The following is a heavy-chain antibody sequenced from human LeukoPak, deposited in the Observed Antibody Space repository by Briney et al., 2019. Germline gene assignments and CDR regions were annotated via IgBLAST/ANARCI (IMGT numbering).Heavy chain of an antibody. V-gene: IGHV4-38-2*01. Sequence: SETLSLTCAVSGYSISSGYYWGWMRQPPGKGVEWIGSIYHSGSTYYNPSLKSRVTISVDTSKNQFSLKLSSVTAADTAVYYCARHAGYYYYMDVWGKGTTVTVSS. CDR2: IYHSGST. CDR1: GYSISSGYY. J-gene: IGHJ6*03. CDR3: ARHAGYYYYMDV. D-gene: IGHD1-14*01.